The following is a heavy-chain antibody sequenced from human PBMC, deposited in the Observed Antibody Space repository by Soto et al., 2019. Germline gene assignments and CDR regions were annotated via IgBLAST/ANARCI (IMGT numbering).Heavy chain of an antibody. V-gene: IGHV4-4*07. CDR3: ARVRIAARTGAYGMDV. CDR2: IYTSGST. Sequence: KSSETLSLTCTVSGGSISSYYWSWIRQPAGKGLEWIGRIYTSGSTNYNPSLKSRVTMSVDTSKNQFSLKLSSVTAADTAVYYCARVRIAARTGAYGMDVWGQGTTVTV. J-gene: IGHJ6*02. D-gene: IGHD6-6*01. CDR1: GGSISSYY.